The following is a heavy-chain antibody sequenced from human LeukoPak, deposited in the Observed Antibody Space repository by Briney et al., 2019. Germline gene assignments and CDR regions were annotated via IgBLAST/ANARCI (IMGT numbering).Heavy chain of an antibody. CDR1: GYSFSNYW. Sequence: GESLKISCKGSGYSFSNYWIGWVRQMPGKGLEWMGIINPGDSDIRYSPSFQGQVTISADKSINTAYLQWSSLRASDTAIYYCARQTGDKGIDYWGQGTLVTVSS. CDR2: INPGDSDI. V-gene: IGHV5-51*01. D-gene: IGHD7-27*01. CDR3: ARQTGDKGIDY. J-gene: IGHJ4*02.